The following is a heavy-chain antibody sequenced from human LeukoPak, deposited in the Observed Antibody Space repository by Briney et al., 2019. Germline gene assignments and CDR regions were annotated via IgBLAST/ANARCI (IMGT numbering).Heavy chain of an antibody. D-gene: IGHD2-2*01. J-gene: IGHJ5*02. CDR2: IIPIFGTA. Sequence: SVKVSCKASGGTFSSYAISWVRQAPGQGLEWMGGIIPIFGTANYAQKFQGRVTITADESTSTAYMELSSLRSEDTAVYYCARITQSQDIVVVPADPTVGWFDPWGQGTLVTVSS. CDR3: ARITQSQDIVVVPADPTVGWFDP. V-gene: IGHV1-69*13. CDR1: GGTFSSYA.